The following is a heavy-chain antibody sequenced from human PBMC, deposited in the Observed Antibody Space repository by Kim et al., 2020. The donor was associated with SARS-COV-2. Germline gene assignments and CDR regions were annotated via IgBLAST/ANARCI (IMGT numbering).Heavy chain of an antibody. CDR3: AGQPRYSSSWHNDY. V-gene: IGHV4-39*01. Sequence: SETLSLTCTVSGGSISSSSYYWGWIRQPPGKGLEWIGSIYYSGSTYYNPSLKSRVTISVDTSKNQFSLKLSSVTAADTAVYYCAGQPRYSSSWHNDYWGQGTLVTVSS. CDR2: IYYSGST. D-gene: IGHD6-13*01. CDR1: GGSISSSSYY. J-gene: IGHJ4*02.